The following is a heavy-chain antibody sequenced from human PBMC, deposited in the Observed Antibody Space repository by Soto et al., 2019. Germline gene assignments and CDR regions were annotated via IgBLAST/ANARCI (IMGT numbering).Heavy chain of an antibody. J-gene: IGHJ6*02. V-gene: IGHV4-4*02. Sequence: SENLCVTWAVSGGSISSPNWWAWVRQPPGKGLEWIGEIYHGGSTSYNPSLKSRVTLSXXXXXXNXSXHXXXVTAADTAVYYCARHFYRMDVRGQGTTVTVSS. CDR2: IYHGGST. CDR3: ARHFYRMDV. CDR1: GGSISSPNW.